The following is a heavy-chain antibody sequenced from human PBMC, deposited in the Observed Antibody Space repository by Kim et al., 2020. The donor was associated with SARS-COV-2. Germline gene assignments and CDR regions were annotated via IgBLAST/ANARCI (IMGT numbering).Heavy chain of an antibody. CDR1: VFTFSHYT. Sequence: GGSLRLSCAASVFTFSHYTMNWVRQAPGKGLEWVSSISSTSSYIYYADSVKGRFTISRDNAKNSLYLQMNNLRAEDTAVYYCARGPPPYHSDSSGGDGVYWGQGTLVTVSS. V-gene: IGHV3-21*04. D-gene: IGHD3-22*01. CDR2: ISSTSSYI. CDR3: ARGPPPYHSDSSGGDGVY. J-gene: IGHJ4*02.